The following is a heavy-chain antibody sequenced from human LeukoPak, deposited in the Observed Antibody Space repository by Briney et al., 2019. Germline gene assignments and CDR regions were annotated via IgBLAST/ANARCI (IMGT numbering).Heavy chain of an antibody. D-gene: IGHD6-19*01. J-gene: IGHJ3*02. CDR1: GFTFSASS. V-gene: IGHV3-11*01. CDR3: ARDLGAVAATVSAFDI. CDR2: ISSSGSPI. Sequence: GGPLRLSCAASGFTFSASSMNWIRQAPGKGLEWVSYISSSGSPIHYADSVKGRFTISRDNAKNSLYLQMTSLRAEDTAVYYCARDLGAVAATVSAFDIWGQGTMVTVSS.